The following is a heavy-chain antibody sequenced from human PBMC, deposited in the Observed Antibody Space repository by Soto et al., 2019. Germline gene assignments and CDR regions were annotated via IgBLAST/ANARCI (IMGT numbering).Heavy chain of an antibody. J-gene: IGHJ3*02. D-gene: IGHD2-2*01. CDR2: ISAGGGST. CDR1: EFTFSTDP. Sequence: PGRSLGLSCAAFEFTFSTDPMSWSRQAPGRGLEWASAISAGGGSTYYADSVKGRFTISRDNSINTLYLQINSLRTEDTHVYGWPDPVEYRLCEAFDSWG. V-gene: IGHV3-23*01. CDR3: PDPVEYRLCEAFDS.